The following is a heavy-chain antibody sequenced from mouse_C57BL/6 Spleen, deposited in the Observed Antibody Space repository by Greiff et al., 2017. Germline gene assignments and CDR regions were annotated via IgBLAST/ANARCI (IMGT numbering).Heavy chain of an antibody. V-gene: IGHV5-17*01. CDR1: GFTFSDYG. J-gene: IGHJ4*01. D-gene: IGHD2-10*02. CDR2: ISSGSSTI. CDR3: AREYDYYAMDY. Sequence: EVQLVESGGGLVKPGGSLKLSCAASGFTFSDYGMHWVRQAPEKGLEWVAYISSGSSTIYYADTVKGRFTISRDNAKNTLFLQMTSLRSEDTAMYYCAREYDYYAMDYWGQGTSVTVAS.